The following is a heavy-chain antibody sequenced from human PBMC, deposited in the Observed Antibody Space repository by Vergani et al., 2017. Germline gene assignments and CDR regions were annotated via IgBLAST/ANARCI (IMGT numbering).Heavy chain of an antibody. V-gene: IGHV4-61*10. CDR3: ARGGLSGSYHFDY. J-gene: IGHJ4*02. CDR1: GGSVSSGSYY. CDR2: IYYSGST. Sequence: QVQLQESGPGLVKPSETLSLTCTVSGGSVSSGSYYWSWIRQPAGKGLEWIGYIYYSGSTNYNPSLKSRVTIPVETSKNQFSLKLSSVTAADTAVYYCARGGLSGSYHFDYWGQGTLVTVSS. D-gene: IGHD1-26*01.